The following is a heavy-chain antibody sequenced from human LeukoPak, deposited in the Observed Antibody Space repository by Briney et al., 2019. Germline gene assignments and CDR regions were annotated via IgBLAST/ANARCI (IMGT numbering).Heavy chain of an antibody. D-gene: IGHD3-10*01. Sequence: GASVKVSCKASGGTFSSYAISWVRQAPGQGLEWMGGIIPIFGTANYAQKFQGRVTITADESTSTAYMELSSLRSEDTAVYYCAISCVDYYGSGRCYYYGMDVWGQGTTVTVSS. CDR3: AISCVDYYGSGRCYYYGMDV. CDR1: GGTFSSYA. J-gene: IGHJ6*02. CDR2: IIPIFGTA. V-gene: IGHV1-69*01.